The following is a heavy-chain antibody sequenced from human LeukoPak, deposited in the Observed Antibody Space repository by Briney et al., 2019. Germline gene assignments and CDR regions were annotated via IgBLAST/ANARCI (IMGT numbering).Heavy chain of an antibody. V-gene: IGHV3-53*01. CDR2: IYSGGST. Sequence: PGGSLRLSCAASGFTVSSNYMSWVRQAPGKGLEWVSVIYSGGSTYYADSVKGRFTISRDNSKNTLYLQMNSLRAEDTAVYYCARIPYDRSGPDSYWGQGTLVTVSS. CDR3: ARIPYDRSGPDSY. J-gene: IGHJ4*02. CDR1: GFTVSSNY. D-gene: IGHD3-22*01.